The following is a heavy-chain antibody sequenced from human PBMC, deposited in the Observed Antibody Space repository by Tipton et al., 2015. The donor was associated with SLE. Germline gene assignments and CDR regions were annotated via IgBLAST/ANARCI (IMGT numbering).Heavy chain of an antibody. J-gene: IGHJ4*02. CDR1: GGSFSGYY. D-gene: IGHD6-19*01. CDR3: ARGGYSSGWPFDY. Sequence: TLSLTCAVYGGSFSGYYWSWIRQPPGKGLEWIGEINHSGSTNYNPSLKSRVTISVDTSKNQFSLKLSSVTAADTAMYYCARGGYSSGWPFDYWGQGTLVTVSS. CDR2: INHSGST. V-gene: IGHV4-34*01.